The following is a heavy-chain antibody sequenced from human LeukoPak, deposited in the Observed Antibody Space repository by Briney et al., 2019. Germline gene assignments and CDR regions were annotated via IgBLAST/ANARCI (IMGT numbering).Heavy chain of an antibody. CDR1: GFTFSSYA. CDR3: AKDKRDGYADLDY. D-gene: IGHD5-24*01. J-gene: IGHJ4*02. CDR2: ISGSGGTT. Sequence: GGSLRLSCAASGFTFSSYAMSWVRQAPGKGLEWVSAISGSGGTTYYADSVKGRFTISRDNSKNTLYLQMSSLRAEDTAVYYCAKDKRDGYADLDYWGQGTLVTVSS. V-gene: IGHV3-23*01.